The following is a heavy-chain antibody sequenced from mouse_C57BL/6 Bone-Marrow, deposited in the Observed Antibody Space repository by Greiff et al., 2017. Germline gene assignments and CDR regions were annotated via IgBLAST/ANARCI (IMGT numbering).Heavy chain of an antibody. CDR1: GYAFTNYL. V-gene: IGHV1-54*01. CDR2: INPGSGGT. D-gene: IGHD1-1*01. J-gene: IGHJ2*01. CDR3: ARSRGCYYGSTDY. Sequence: QVQLQQSGAELVRPGTSVKVSCKASGYAFTNYLIEWVKQRPGQGLEWIGVINPGSGGTNYNEKFQGKETLTADKSSSTAYMQLSSLTSEDSAVYFCARSRGCYYGSTDYWGQGTTLTVSS.